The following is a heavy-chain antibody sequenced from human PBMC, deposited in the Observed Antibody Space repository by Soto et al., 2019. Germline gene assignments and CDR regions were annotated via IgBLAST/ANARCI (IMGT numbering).Heavy chain of an antibody. D-gene: IGHD1-26*01. V-gene: IGHV4-39*01. CDR2: IYYSGNN. CDR1: GGSISSSSYY. J-gene: IGHJ4*02. Sequence: QLQLQESGPGLVKSSETLSLTCTVSGGSISSSSYYWGWIRQSPGKVLEWIGSIYYSGNNYYNPSLKSRVTISVYTSQTQFSLKLSSVTAADTAVYYCASVVGGITRFDSWGQGTLVTVSS. CDR3: ASVVGGITRFDS.